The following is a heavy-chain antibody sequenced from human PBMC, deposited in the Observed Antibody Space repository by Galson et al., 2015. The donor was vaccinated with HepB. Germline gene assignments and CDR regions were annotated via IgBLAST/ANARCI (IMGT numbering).Heavy chain of an antibody. J-gene: IGHJ4*02. V-gene: IGHV3-21*01. CDR2: INYRGSSM. CDR1: GFPFSSYS. D-gene: IGHD2-8*01. CDR3: ARGADCTNGVCNDY. Sequence: SLRLSCAASGFPFSSYSMSWVRQAPGKGPEWVSFINYRGSSMYYANSVKGRFTISRDNDKESVYLQMNNLRVEDTALYYCARGADCTNGVCNDYWGQGTLVTVSS.